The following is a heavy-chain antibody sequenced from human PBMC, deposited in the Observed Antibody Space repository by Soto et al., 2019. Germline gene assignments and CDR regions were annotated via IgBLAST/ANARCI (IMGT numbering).Heavy chain of an antibody. CDR1: GFTFGTTD. J-gene: IGHJ5*02. Sequence: QLLQSGGGLVQPGGSLTLSCAASGFTFGTTDMSWVRQAPGEGLEWVSTIDGSGGSTYYEDSGKVRFTIARDNCRNTVYLQMNSLRGDDTALYYCVKNSGWFNTWGQGALVTVSS. CDR2: IDGSGGST. V-gene: IGHV3-23*01. CDR3: VKNSGWFNT. D-gene: IGHD3-10*01.